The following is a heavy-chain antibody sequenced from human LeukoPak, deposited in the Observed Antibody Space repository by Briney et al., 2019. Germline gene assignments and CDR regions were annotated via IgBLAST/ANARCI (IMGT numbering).Heavy chain of an antibody. CDR3: FREGGD. CDR1: GFTFSSYG. CDR2: INIDERIT. J-gene: IGHJ4*02. D-gene: IGHD3-10*01. V-gene: IGHV3-74*01. Sequence: GGSLRLSCAASGFTFSSYGMHWVRQAPGKGLVWVSYINIDERITGYADSVKGRFTISRDNAKNTLYPQMNSLRAEDTAIYYCFREGGDWGQGTLVTVSS.